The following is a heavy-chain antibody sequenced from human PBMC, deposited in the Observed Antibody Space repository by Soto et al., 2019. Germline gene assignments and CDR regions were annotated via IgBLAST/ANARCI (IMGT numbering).Heavy chain of an antibody. J-gene: IGHJ6*02. V-gene: IGHV4-59*08. CDR3: ARQSVGSSWRYYSYYYGMDV. D-gene: IGHD6-13*01. CDR1: GGSISSYY. CDR2: IYYSGST. Sequence: QVQLQESGPGLVKPSETLSLTCTVSGGSISSYYWSWIRQPPGKGLEWIGYIYYSGSTNYNPSLKSAVPISLDTSKTQFSLRLRSVTAAATAVYYCARQSVGSSWRYYSYYYGMDVWGQGTTVTVSS.